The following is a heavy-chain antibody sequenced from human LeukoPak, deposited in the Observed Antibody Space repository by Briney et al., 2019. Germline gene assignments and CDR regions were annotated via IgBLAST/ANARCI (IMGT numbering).Heavy chain of an antibody. CDR3: ARDADFSSGGGWYDAFDI. Sequence: GGSLRLSCAASGFTFSDYYMGWIRQAPGKGLEWVSYISSSGSTIYYADSVKGRFTISRDNAKNSLYLQMSSLRGEDTAIYYCARDADFSSGGGWYDAFDIWGQGTMVTVSS. D-gene: IGHD6-19*01. J-gene: IGHJ3*02. V-gene: IGHV3-11*04. CDR2: ISSSGSTI. CDR1: GFTFSDYY.